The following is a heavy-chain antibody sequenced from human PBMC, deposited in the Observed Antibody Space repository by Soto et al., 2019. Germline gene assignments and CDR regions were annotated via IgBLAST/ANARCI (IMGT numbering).Heavy chain of an antibody. CDR3: ARGPDRMITFGGVIVHSPFDP. J-gene: IGHJ5*02. V-gene: IGHV4-59*01. CDR2: IYYSGST. Sequence: SETLSLTCTVSGGSISSYYWSWIRQPPGKGLEWIGYIYYSGSTNYNPSLKSRVTISVDTSKNQFSLKLSSVTAADTAVYYCARGPDRMITFGGVIVHSPFDPWGQGTLVTVSS. CDR1: GGSISSYY. D-gene: IGHD3-16*02.